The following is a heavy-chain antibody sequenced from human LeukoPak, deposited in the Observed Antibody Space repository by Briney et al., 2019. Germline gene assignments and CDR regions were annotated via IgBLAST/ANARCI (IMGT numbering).Heavy chain of an antibody. J-gene: IGHJ6*03. CDR2: IDWDDDK. D-gene: IGHD3-10*01. V-gene: IGHV2-70*11. Sequence: SGPTLVKPTQTLTLTCTFSGFSLSTSGVGVGWIRQPPGKALEWLARIDWDDDKYYLTSLKTRLTISKDTSKNQVVLTMTNMDPVDTATYYCARTRSGSGSYHMDVWGKGTTVTISS. CDR3: ARTRSGSGSYHMDV. CDR1: GFSLSTSGVG.